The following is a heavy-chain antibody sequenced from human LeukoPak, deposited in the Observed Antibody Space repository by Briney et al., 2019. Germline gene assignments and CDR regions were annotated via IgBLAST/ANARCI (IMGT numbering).Heavy chain of an antibody. Sequence: GGSLRLSCAASGFTFSSYLMSWVRQAPGMGLEWVANIKQDGSEKYYVDSVKGRFTISRDNAKNSLSLQMNSLRVEDTAVYYCARDSHGGGRDYYYYMDVWGKGTTVTVSS. J-gene: IGHJ6*03. V-gene: IGHV3-7*01. CDR2: IKQDGSEK. CDR1: GFTFSSYL. D-gene: IGHD4-23*01. CDR3: ARDSHGGGRDYYYYMDV.